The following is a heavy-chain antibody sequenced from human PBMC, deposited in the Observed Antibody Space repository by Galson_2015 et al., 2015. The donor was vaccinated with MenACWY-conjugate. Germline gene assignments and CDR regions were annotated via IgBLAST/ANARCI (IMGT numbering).Heavy chain of an antibody. V-gene: IGHV3-15*01. J-gene: IGHJ4*02. CDR3: CAAFGGPYGAGSFYSLDH. Sequence: SLRLSCAASGFTFSDAWMSWVRQAPGKGLEWLGRIRTKTDAGTTDYAAPVNGRFIISRDDLKNTLYLQMHNLKIEDTGIYYCCAAFGGPYGAGSFYSLDHWGQGSLVAVSS. D-gene: IGHD3-10*01. CDR2: IRTKTDAGTT. CDR1: GFTFSDAW.